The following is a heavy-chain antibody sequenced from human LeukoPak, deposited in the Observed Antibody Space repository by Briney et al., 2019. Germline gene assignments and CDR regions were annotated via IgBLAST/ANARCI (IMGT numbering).Heavy chain of an antibody. J-gene: IGHJ4*02. Sequence: SGPTLVNPTQTLTLTCSISGFSLSTSGVGVGWIRQSPGKALEWLALIYWNDDKRYSPSLKSRLSITKDTSKNQVVLTMTNMDPVDTATYYCAHTWGGSYLFDYWGQGTLVTVSS. CDR3: AHTWGGSYLFDY. D-gene: IGHD1-26*01. CDR1: GFSLSTSGVG. V-gene: IGHV2-5*01. CDR2: IYWNDDK.